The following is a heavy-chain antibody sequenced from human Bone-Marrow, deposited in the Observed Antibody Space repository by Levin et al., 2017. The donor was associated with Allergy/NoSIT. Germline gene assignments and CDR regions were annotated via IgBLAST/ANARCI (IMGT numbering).Heavy chain of an antibody. CDR3: VKSTMFRGGIFDH. D-gene: IGHD3-10*01. CDR2: IDSNGRST. V-gene: IGHV3-64D*06. Sequence: GESLKISCSASGFSFSSSTMHWVRQAPGQGLEHVSAIDSNGRSTDYAGSVKGRFTVSRDNSKNTLHLQMNSLTKEDTAMYYCVKSTMFRGGIFDHWGQGTAVTVSS. J-gene: IGHJ4*02. CDR1: GFSFSSST.